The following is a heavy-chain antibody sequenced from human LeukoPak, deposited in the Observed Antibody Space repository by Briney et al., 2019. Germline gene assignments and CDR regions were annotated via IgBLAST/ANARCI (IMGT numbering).Heavy chain of an antibody. CDR1: GFTFSSYA. D-gene: IGHD3-10*01. V-gene: IGHV3-30-3*01. CDR3: ATSPLLWFGEFYYFDY. CDR2: ISYDGSNK. Sequence: GGSLRLSCAASGFTFSSYAMHWVRQAPGKGLEWVAVISYDGSNKYYADSVKGQFTISRDNSKNTLYLQMNSLRAEDTAVYYCATSPLLWFGEFYYFDYWGQGTLVTVSS. J-gene: IGHJ4*02.